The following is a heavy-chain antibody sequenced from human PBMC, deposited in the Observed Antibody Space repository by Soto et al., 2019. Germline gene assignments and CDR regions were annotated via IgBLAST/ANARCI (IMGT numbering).Heavy chain of an antibody. CDR1: GFTFSNFA. CDR2: IIGSGGST. CDR3: AKDSVAGQPFDY. Sequence: EVQLLEFGGGLVQPGGSLRLSCAASGFTFSNFAMSWVRQAPGKGLEWVSAIIGSGGSTFYADSVKGRFTISRDNSKNTLYMQMNSLRVEDTAIYYCAKDSVAGQPFDYWGRGTLVTISS. V-gene: IGHV3-23*01. J-gene: IGHJ4*02. D-gene: IGHD6-19*01.